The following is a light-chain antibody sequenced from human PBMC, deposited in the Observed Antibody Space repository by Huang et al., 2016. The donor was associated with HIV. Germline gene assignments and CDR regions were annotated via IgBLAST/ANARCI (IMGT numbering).Light chain of an antibody. CDR1: QSISSN. V-gene: IGKV3-15*01. CDR3: QQYNNWPPEIT. CDR2: GAS. J-gene: IGKJ5*01. Sequence: EIVMTQSPATLPVSPGERATLSCRASQSISSNLAWYQQKPGQAPGPLIYGASTRATGIPARFSGSGSGTEFTLTISSLQSEDFAVYYCQQYNNWPPEITFGQGTRLEIK.